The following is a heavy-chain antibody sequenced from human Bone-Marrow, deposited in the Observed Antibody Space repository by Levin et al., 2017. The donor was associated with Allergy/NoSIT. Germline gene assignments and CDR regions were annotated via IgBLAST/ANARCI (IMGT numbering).Heavy chain of an antibody. J-gene: IGHJ5*02. V-gene: IGHV3-53*01. D-gene: IGHD7-27*01. CDR3: AIHNWGRLS. CDR1: GFTVSSNL. Sequence: GGSLRLSCTASGFTVSSNLVSWLRQAPGKGLEWISLIYSGGATSYAASVKGRFTLSRDQSKNTLYLQMNNLRVEDTAVYYCAIHNWGRLSWGPGSPVTVSS. CDR2: IYSGGAT.